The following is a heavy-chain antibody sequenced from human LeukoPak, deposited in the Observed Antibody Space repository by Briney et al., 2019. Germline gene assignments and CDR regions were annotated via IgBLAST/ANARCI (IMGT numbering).Heavy chain of an antibody. Sequence: ASVKVSCKASGYTFTNYDINWVRQAAGQGLQWMGWMNPNSGNTGYPQRFQGRVTMTRDTSINTAYMELSSLRSEDTAVYYCVRGQSGFKFDPWGQGTVVTVSS. CDR1: GYTFTNYD. J-gene: IGHJ5*02. CDR2: MNPNSGNT. D-gene: IGHD5-12*01. V-gene: IGHV1-8*01. CDR3: VRGQSGFKFDP.